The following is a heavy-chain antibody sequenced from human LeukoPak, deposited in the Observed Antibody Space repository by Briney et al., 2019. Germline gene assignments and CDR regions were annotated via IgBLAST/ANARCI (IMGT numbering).Heavy chain of an antibody. V-gene: IGHV3-23*01. CDR1: GFTFSSYA. CDR3: VKDFGNCSGGRCYSVLFDC. CDR2: IRGSGGST. D-gene: IGHD2-15*01. Sequence: GGSLRLSCAASGFTFSSYAMNWVRQAPGKGLEWVPAIRGSGGSTYYADSVKGRFTISRDNSKNTLQMNSLRAEDTAVYYCVKDFGNCSGGRCYSVLFDCWGQGTLVTVSS. J-gene: IGHJ4*02.